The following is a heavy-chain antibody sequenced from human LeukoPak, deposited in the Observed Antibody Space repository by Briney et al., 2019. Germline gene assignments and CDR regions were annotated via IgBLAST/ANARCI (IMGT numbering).Heavy chain of an antibody. Sequence: GGSLRLSCAASGFTFSSYEMNWVRQAPGKGLEWVSYISSSGSTIYYADSVKGRFTISRDNAKNSLFLQMNSLRAEDTALYYCARAILPSVTTAYDYWGQGTLVTVSS. D-gene: IGHD4-17*01. CDR2: ISSSGSTI. CDR1: GFTFSSYE. J-gene: IGHJ4*02. V-gene: IGHV3-48*03. CDR3: ARAILPSVTTAYDY.